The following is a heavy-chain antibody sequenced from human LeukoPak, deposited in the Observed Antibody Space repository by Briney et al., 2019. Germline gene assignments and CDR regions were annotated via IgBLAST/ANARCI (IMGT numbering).Heavy chain of an antibody. CDR1: GFTFSNYW. Sequence: GGSLRLSCAASGFTFSNYWMSWVRQAPGKGLEWVANIKRDGSEKYFVDSVKGRFTISRDNAENSLYLQMNSLRAEDTAVYYCARGVVGYSYAPDAFDIWGQGTMVTVSS. J-gene: IGHJ3*02. CDR3: ARGVVGYSYAPDAFDI. D-gene: IGHD5-18*01. V-gene: IGHV3-7*03. CDR2: IKRDGSEK.